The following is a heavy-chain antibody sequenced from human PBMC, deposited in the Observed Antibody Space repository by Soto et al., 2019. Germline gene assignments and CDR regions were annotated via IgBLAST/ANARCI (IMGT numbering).Heavy chain of an antibody. CDR2: INAGNGNT. CDR1: GYTFTSYA. J-gene: IGHJ2*01. D-gene: IGHD3-16*02. Sequence: QVQLVQSGAEVKKPGASVKVSCKASGYTFTSYAMHWVRQAPGQRLEWMGWINAGNGNTKYSQKFQGRVTITRDTSASTAYMELSSLRSEDTAVYYCAREGSDYVWGSYRYVYFDLWGRGTLVTVSS. V-gene: IGHV1-3*01. CDR3: AREGSDYVWGSYRYVYFDL.